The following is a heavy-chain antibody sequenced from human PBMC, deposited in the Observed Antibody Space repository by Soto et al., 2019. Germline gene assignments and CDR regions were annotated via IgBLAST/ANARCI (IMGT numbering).Heavy chain of an antibody. D-gene: IGHD3-3*01. V-gene: IGHV3-23*01. J-gene: IGHJ3*01. Sequence: EVKLLESGGGLAQPGGSLRLSCVGSGFTFDSYAISWVRQAPGERLQWIAAISGSADGTDYAHSVRGRFTISRDNAKKTTHLRMDSLRVEDTAVYFCAKDTVGGYSFWSGYYSDGLDVWGQGTLVSVS. CDR1: GFTFDSYA. CDR3: AKDTVGGYSFWSGYYSDGLDV. CDR2: ISGSADGT.